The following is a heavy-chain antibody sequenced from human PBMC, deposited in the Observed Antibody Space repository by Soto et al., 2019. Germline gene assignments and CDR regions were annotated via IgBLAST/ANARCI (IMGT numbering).Heavy chain of an antibody. CDR3: ARRSFYCSSTSCYFDYYGMDV. V-gene: IGHV1-3*01. CDR2: INAGNGNT. Sequence: ASVKVSCKASGYTFTSYAMHWVRQAPGQRLEWMGWINAGNGNTKYSQKFQGRVTITRDTSASTAYMELSSLRSEDTAVYYCARRSFYCSSTSCYFDYYGMDVWGQGTTVTVSS. CDR1: GYTFTSYA. D-gene: IGHD2-2*01. J-gene: IGHJ6*02.